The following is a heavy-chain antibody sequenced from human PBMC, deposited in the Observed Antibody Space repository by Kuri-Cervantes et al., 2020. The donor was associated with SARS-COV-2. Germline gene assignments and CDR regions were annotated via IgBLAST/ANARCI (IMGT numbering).Heavy chain of an antibody. V-gene: IGHV1-69*04. Sequence: SVKVSCKASGGTFSSYAISWVRQAPGQGLEWMGRIIPILGIANYAQKFQGRVTITTDKSTSTAYMELSSLRSKDTAVYYCARSYGSESYSDYWGQGTLVTVSS. CDR1: GGTFSSYA. CDR2: IIPILGIA. D-gene: IGHD3-10*01. CDR3: ARSYGSESYSDY. J-gene: IGHJ4*02.